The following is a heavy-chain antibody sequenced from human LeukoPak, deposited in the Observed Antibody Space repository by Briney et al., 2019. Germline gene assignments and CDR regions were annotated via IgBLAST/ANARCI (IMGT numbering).Heavy chain of an antibody. D-gene: IGHD6-13*01. Sequence: ASVRVSCKTSGYTFTGYYIHWVRQAPGQGLEWLGWINPNTGDINYAQKFQGRVTTTRDTSISTAYMELSSLRSDDMAVYYCARDVSSVATAAPGHWGVDVWGQGTTVTVSS. V-gene: IGHV1-2*02. CDR2: INPNTGDI. CDR1: GYTFTGYY. CDR3: ARDVSSVATAAPGHWGVDV. J-gene: IGHJ6*02.